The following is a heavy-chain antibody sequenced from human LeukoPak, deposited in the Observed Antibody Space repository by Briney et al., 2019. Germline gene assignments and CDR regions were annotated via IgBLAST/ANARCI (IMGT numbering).Heavy chain of an antibody. V-gene: IGHV4-34*01. CDR3: ARLVAGSSSSEVVVAATYYFDY. J-gene: IGHJ4*02. D-gene: IGHD2-15*01. Sequence: SETLSLTCAVYGGSFSGYYWSWIRQPPGKGLEWIGETNHSGSTNYNPSLKSRVTISVDTSKNQFSLKLSSVTAADTAVYYCARLVAGSSSSEVVVAATYYFDYWGQGTLVTVSS. CDR1: GGSFSGYY. CDR2: TNHSGST.